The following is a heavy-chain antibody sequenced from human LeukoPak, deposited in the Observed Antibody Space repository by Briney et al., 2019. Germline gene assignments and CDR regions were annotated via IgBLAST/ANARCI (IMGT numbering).Heavy chain of an antibody. CDR2: ISSDGITE. CDR3: ARRCLSGGSGYSALDN. V-gene: IGHV3-30-3*01. CDR1: GFTFSSFH. Sequence: GGSLRLPCAASGFTFSSFHMHWVRQAPGKGLEWVAFISSDGITERYADSVKGQFTISRDNSKNTLYLQMNSLRPEDTALYYCARRCLSGGSGYSALDNWGQGTLVTVSS. D-gene: IGHD3-22*01. J-gene: IGHJ4*02.